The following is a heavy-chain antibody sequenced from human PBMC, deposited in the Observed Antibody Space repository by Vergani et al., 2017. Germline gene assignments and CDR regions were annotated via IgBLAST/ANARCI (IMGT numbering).Heavy chain of an antibody. CDR1: GYTFTSYG. Sequence: QVQLVQSGAEVKKPGASVKVLCKASGYTFTSYGISWVRQAPGQGLEWMGWISAYNGKTNYAQKLQGRVTMTTNTSTSTAYMELRSMRSDDTAVYYCAKDGEWLLFGDNHNWFDPWGQGTLVTVSS. V-gene: IGHV1-18*04. D-gene: IGHD3-3*01. J-gene: IGHJ5*02. CDR2: ISAYNGKT. CDR3: AKDGEWLLFGDNHNWFDP.